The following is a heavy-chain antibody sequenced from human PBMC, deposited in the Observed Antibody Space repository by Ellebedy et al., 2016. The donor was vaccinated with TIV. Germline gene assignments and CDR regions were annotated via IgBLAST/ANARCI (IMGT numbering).Heavy chain of an antibody. CDR2: ISADGTYI. V-gene: IGHV3-21*04. Sequence: PGGSLRLSCAAGGFTFSRHSVNRVRQAPGKGLEWVSCISADGTYIYYSDSVKGRFTISRDNAKDSLYLQMNSLRAEDTAVYFCSREIGDPDNYGMDAWGQGTTVTVSS. D-gene: IGHD3-3*01. CDR3: SREIGDPDNYGMDA. J-gene: IGHJ6*02. CDR1: GFTFSRHS.